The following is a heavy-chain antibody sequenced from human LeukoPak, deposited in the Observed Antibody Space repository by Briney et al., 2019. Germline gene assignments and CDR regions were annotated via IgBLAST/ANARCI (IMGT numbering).Heavy chain of an antibody. V-gene: IGHV3-43*01. CDR2: INWDGGST. J-gene: IGHJ4*02. CDR3: VKEETYCSGGTCQSNFDY. CDR1: GFTFDDYT. D-gene: IGHD2-15*01. Sequence: GGSLRLSCAASGFTFDDYTMHWVRQAPGKGLEWVSVINWDGGSTYYADFVKGRFTISRDNSKNSLYLQMSSLRTEDTALYYCVKEETYCSGGTCQSNFDYWGQGTLVTVSS.